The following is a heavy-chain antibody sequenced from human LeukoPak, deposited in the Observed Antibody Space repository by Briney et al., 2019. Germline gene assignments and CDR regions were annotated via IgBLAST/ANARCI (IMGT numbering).Heavy chain of an antibody. CDR2: IIPIVGTA. V-gene: IGHV1-69*01. D-gene: IGHD2-2*01. CDR3: ARGAYCSSTSCYHYGMDV. J-gene: IGHJ6*04. Sequence: AASVKVSCKASGGTFSSYAISWVRQAPGQGLEWMGGIIPIVGTANYAQKFQGRVTITADESTSTAYMELSSLRSEDTAVYYCARGAYCSSTSCYHYGMDVWGKGTTVTVSS. CDR1: GGTFSSYA.